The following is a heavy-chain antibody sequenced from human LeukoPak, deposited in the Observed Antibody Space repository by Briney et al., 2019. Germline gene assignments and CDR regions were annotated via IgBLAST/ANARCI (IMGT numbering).Heavy chain of an antibody. CDR2: INAGNGNT. Sequence: ASVKASCKASGYTFTSYAMHWVRQAPGQRLEWMGWINAGNGNTKYSQEFQGRVTITRDTSASTAYMELSSLRSEDIAVYYCARSRSGWYEGYYFDYWGQGTLVTVSS. J-gene: IGHJ4*02. V-gene: IGHV1-3*03. CDR1: GYTFTSYA. CDR3: ARSRSGWYEGYYFDY. D-gene: IGHD6-19*01.